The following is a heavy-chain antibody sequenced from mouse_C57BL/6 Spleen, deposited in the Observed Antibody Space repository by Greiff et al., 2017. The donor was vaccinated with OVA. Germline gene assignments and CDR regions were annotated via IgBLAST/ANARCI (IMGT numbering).Heavy chain of an antibody. CDR2: IDPEDGDT. CDR3: TTVTTVYYFDY. V-gene: IGHV14-1*01. J-gene: IGHJ2*01. CDR1: GFNIKDYY. D-gene: IGHD1-1*01. Sequence: VQLQQSGAELVRPGASVKLSCTASGFNIKDYYMHWVKQRPEQGLEWIGRIDPEDGDTEYAPKFQGKATMTADTSSNTSYLQLSSLTSEDTAVYYCTTVTTVYYFDYWGQGTTLTVSS.